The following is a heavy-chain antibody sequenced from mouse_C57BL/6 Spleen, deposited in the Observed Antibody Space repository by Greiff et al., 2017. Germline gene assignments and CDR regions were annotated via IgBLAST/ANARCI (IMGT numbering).Heavy chain of an antibody. CDR3: ARALYYDYDRAWFAY. V-gene: IGHV5-17*01. Sequence: EVKLVESGGGLVKPGGSLKLSCAASGFTFSDYGMHWVRQAPEKGLEWVAYISRGSSTIYYADTVKGRFTISRDNAKNTLFLQMTSLRSEDTAMYYCARALYYDYDRAWFAYWGQGTLVTVSA. D-gene: IGHD2-4*01. CDR1: GFTFSDYG. CDR2: ISRGSSTI. J-gene: IGHJ3*01.